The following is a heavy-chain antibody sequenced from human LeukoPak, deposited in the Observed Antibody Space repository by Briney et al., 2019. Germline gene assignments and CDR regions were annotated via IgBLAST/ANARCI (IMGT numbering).Heavy chain of an antibody. D-gene: IGHD3-10*01. CDR2: IYYSGST. V-gene: IGHV4-59*01. CDR3: ARNDGSGSYYNVAFDI. Sequence: TSETLSLTCTVSGFSISNYYWSWIRRPPGKGLEWIGYIYYSGSTNYNPSLNSRVTMSVDTSKNQFSLKLSSVTAADTAVYYCARNDGSGSYYNVAFDIWGQGTMVTVSS. CDR1: GFSISNYY. J-gene: IGHJ3*02.